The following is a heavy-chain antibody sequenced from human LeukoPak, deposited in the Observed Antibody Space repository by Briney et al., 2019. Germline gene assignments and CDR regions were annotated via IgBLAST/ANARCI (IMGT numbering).Heavy chain of an antibody. CDR2: IYWNDDK. J-gene: IGHJ5*02. V-gene: IGHV2-5*01. D-gene: IGHD3-3*01. Sequence: GSGPTLVNPTQTLTLTCTFSGFSLSTSGVGVGWIRQPPGKALEWLALIYWNDDKRYSPSLKSRLTITKDTSKNQVVLTMTNMDPVDTATYYCAHRSYYDFWTRAPANDNWFDPWGQGTLVTVSS. CDR1: GFSLSTSGVG. CDR3: AHRSYYDFWTRAPANDNWFDP.